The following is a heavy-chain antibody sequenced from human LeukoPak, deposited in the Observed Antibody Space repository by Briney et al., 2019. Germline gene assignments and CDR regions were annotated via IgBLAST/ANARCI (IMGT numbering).Heavy chain of an antibody. V-gene: IGHV3-48*03. CDR3: ARGPRDPTEYCSRGTCSPTYEV. J-gene: IGHJ4*02. Sequence: TGGSLRLSCAASGFTFSDYEMNWVRQAPGKGLEWVSYISSSGRRIYYADSVKGRFTISRDNAKNSLYLQMNSLRVDDTAIYYCARGPRDPTEYCSRGTCSPTYEVWGQGTLVTVSS. D-gene: IGHD2-15*01. CDR2: ISSSGRRI. CDR1: GFTFSDYE.